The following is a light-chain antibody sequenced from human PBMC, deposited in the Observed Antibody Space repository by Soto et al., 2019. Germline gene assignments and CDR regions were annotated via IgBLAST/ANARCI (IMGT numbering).Light chain of an antibody. J-gene: IGKJ4*01. V-gene: IGKV3-15*01. Sequence: EIVMTQSPATLSVSPGEGATLSCRASQSISAKLAWFQQRPGQAPRLLIYAASTRPTGIPARFSGSGSGTDFNLTISSLQSEEFAVYYCQQDNNWPRTFGGGTKVEIK. CDR3: QQDNNWPRT. CDR1: QSISAK. CDR2: AAS.